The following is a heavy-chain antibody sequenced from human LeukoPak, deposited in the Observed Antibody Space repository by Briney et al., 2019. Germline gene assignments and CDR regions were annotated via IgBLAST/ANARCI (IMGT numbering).Heavy chain of an antibody. CDR2: INHSGST. J-gene: IGHJ6*02. CDR1: GGSFSGYY. Sequence: SETLSLTCAVYGGSFSGYYWSWIRQPPGKGLEWIGEINHSGSTNYNPSLKSRVTISVDTSKNQFSLKLSSVTAADTAVYYCARDQGYSYGPAYYYYGMDVWGQGTTVTVSS. V-gene: IGHV4-34*01. D-gene: IGHD5-18*01. CDR3: ARDQGYSYGPAYYYYGMDV.